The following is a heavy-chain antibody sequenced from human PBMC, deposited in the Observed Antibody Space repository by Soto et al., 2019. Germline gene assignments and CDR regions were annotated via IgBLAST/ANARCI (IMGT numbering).Heavy chain of an antibody. CDR1: GFTFSSYA. CDR3: ARAKNGGDYDY. V-gene: IGHV3-64*01. D-gene: IGHD2-21*01. Sequence: EVQLVESGGGLVQPGGSLRLSCAASGFTFSSYAMHWVRQAPGEGLEYVSGITDNGGYTYYATSVKGGFTISRDNSKNTLYLQMGSLRAEDMAIYYCARAKNGGDYDYWGQGTLVTVSS. CDR2: ITDNGGYT. J-gene: IGHJ4*02.